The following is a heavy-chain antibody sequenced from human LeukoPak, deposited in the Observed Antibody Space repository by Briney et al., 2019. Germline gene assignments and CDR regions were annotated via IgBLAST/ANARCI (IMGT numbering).Heavy chain of an antibody. CDR2: ISYDGSNK. Sequence: GGSLRLSCAASGFTFSSYAMHWVRQAPGKGLEWVAVISYDGSNKYYADSVKGRFTVSRDNSKNTLYLQMNSLRAEDTAVYYCARDFGDSSGPDYWGQGTLVTVSS. CDR3: ARDFGDSSGPDY. V-gene: IGHV3-30-3*01. D-gene: IGHD3-22*01. J-gene: IGHJ4*02. CDR1: GFTFSSYA.